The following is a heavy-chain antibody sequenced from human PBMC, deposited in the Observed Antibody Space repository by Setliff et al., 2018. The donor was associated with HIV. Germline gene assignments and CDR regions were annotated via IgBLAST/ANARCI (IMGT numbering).Heavy chain of an antibody. CDR3: ARPGIGDSSSWYYFDY. V-gene: IGHV4-61*02. CDR2: FYTSGST. Sequence: SETLSLTCTVSGGSISSGSYYWSWIRQPAGKGLEWIGRFYTSGSTNYSPSLKSRVTMSVDTSKNQFSLKLSSVTAADTAVYYCARPGIGDSSSWYYFDYWGQGTLVTVSS. D-gene: IGHD6-13*01. J-gene: IGHJ4*02. CDR1: GGSISSGSYY.